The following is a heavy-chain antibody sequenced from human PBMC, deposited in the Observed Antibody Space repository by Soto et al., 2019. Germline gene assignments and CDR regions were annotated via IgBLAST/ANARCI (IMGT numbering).Heavy chain of an antibody. Sequence: SVKVSCKASGGTFSSYTISWVRQAPGQGLEWVGRIIPILGIANYAQKFQGRVTITADKSTSTAYMELSSLRSEDTAVYYCARDALTHITGTTYFDYWGQGTQVTVSS. D-gene: IGHD1-7*01. V-gene: IGHV1-69*04. CDR1: GGTFSSYT. J-gene: IGHJ4*02. CDR3: ARDALTHITGTTYFDY. CDR2: IIPILGIA.